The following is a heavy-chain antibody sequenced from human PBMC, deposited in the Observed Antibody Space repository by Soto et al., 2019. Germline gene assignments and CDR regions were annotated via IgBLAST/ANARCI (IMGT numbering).Heavy chain of an antibody. CDR3: ARSWGVITPFDP. J-gene: IGHJ5*02. CDR1: GYTFTSYA. Sequence: QVQLVQSGAEVKKPGASVKVSCKASGYTFTSYAMHWVRQAPGQRLEWMGWINAGNGNTKYSQKFQGRVTITRDTSASTAYMELSSLRSEDTAVYYCARSWGVITPFDPWGQGTLVTASS. V-gene: IGHV1-3*01. CDR2: INAGNGNT. D-gene: IGHD3-16*01.